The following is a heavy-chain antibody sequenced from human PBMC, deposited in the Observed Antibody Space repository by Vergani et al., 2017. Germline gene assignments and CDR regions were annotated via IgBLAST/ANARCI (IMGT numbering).Heavy chain of an antibody. CDR2: IYPNGNG. J-gene: IGHJ5*02. Sequence: QVQFQQWGPGLLKPSETLSLTCAVYGGSLSGYYWTWIRQPAGRGLEWIGRIYPNGNGNYNESLRSRLTMSIDTSRSQFSLSLSSVTAADTAVYYCARGNCGVNCPKYNWLAPWGRGILVTVSS. CDR1: GGSLSGYY. V-gene: IGHV4-59*10. D-gene: IGHD2-21*01. CDR3: ARGNCGVNCPKYNWLAP.